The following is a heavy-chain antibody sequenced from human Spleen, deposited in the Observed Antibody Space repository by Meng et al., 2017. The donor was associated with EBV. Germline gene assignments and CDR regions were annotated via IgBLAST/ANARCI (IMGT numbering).Heavy chain of an antibody. CDR1: GYTFTTNP. D-gene: IGHD1-1*01. V-gene: IGHV1-3*01. J-gene: IGHJ4*02. CDR3: AREMVTGGGAYDY. Sequence: QVQLVQSGSEVKKPGASMKVSCRTSGYTFTTNPTQWVRQAPGQRLEWMGWINAANGRTRYSQKFQGRLTFTRDTSASTAYMELSSLTSEDTAVYYCAREMVTGGGAYDYWGQGTLVTVSS. CDR2: INAANGRT.